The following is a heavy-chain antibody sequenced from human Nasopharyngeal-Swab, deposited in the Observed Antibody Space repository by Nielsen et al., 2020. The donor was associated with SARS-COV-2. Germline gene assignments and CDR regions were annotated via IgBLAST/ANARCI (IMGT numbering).Heavy chain of an antibody. CDR1: GGSFSGYY. V-gene: IGHV4-34*01. J-gene: IGHJ5*02. Sequence: SETLSLICAVYGGSFSGYYWRWIRQPPGKGLEWIGEINHSGSTNYNPSLKSRVTISVDTSKNQFSLKLSSVTAADTAVYYCARGGRVDSSGYYSLRKGFDPWGQGTLVTVSS. CDR3: ARGGRVDSSGYYSLRKGFDP. CDR2: INHSGST. D-gene: IGHD3-22*01.